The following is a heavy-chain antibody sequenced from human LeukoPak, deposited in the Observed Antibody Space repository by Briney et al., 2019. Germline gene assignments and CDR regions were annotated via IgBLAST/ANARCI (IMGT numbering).Heavy chain of an antibody. J-gene: IGHJ6*02. CDR2: ISYSGIT. D-gene: IGHD2-2*01. CDR3: ARHNDYASLMDV. Sequence: PETLSLTCTVFGVSVTTSGDYGAWIRQPPGRGLEWIGRISYSGITCYKPSLRGRDTISGDTAKNQFSLKLSSVTAADTAVYYCARHNDYASLMDVWGQGTTVTVSS. V-gene: IGHV4-39*01. CDR1: GVSVTTSGDY.